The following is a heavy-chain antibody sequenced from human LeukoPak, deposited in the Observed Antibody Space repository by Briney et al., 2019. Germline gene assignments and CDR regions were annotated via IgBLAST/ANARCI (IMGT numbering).Heavy chain of an antibody. Sequence: PGGSLRLSCVVSGFTFSSYGMHWIRQAPGKGLEWVALISHAGSNEYYAASVKGRFTISRDNSNNEFYLQMNSLRPEDTAVYYCARGGAPAVYFDYWGQGALVTVSS. CDR2: ISHAGSNE. D-gene: IGHD1-26*01. CDR1: GFTFSSYG. J-gene: IGHJ4*02. V-gene: IGHV3-30*03. CDR3: ARGGAPAVYFDY.